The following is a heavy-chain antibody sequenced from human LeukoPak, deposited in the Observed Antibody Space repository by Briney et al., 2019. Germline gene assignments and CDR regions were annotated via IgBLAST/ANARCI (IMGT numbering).Heavy chain of an antibody. J-gene: IGHJ5*02. CDR3: ARDRLRPYNWFDP. CDR1: GYTFTSYG. Sequence: RASVKVSCKASGYTFTSYGISWVRQAPGQGLEWMGWISAYNGNTNYAQKLQGRVTMTTDTSTSTAYMELSSLRSEDTAVYYCARDRLRPYNWFDPWGQGTLVTVSS. D-gene: IGHD3-3*01. V-gene: IGHV1-18*01. CDR2: ISAYNGNT.